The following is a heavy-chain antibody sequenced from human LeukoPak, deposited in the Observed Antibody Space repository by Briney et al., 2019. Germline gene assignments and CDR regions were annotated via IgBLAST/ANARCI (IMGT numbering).Heavy chain of an antibody. CDR1: GFTFSSYW. CDR3: AGNSISWTYDY. J-gene: IGHJ4*02. Sequence: PGGSLRHSCAASGFTFSSYWMHWVRQAPGKGLVWVSRINSDGTYTSYADSVKGRFTISRDNAKNTLSLLMNSLRAEDTAVYYCAGNSISWTYDYWGQGTLVTVSS. V-gene: IGHV3-74*01. D-gene: IGHD6-13*01. CDR2: INSDGTYT.